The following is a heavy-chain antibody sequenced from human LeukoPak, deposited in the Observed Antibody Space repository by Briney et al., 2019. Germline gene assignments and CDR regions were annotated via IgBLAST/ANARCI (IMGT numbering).Heavy chain of an antibody. CDR2: IYYSGST. Sequence: SETLSLTCTVSGGSISSGGYYWSWIRQHPGKGLEWIGYIYYSGSTYYNPSLKSRVTISVDTSKDQFSLKLSSVTAADTAVYYCAREYYYGSGSYFDYWGQGTLVTVSS. J-gene: IGHJ4*02. D-gene: IGHD3-10*01. CDR1: GGSISSGGYY. V-gene: IGHV4-31*03. CDR3: AREYYYGSGSYFDY.